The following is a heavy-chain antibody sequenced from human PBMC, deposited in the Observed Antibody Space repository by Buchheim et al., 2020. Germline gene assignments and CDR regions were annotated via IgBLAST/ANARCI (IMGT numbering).Heavy chain of an antibody. Sequence: QVQLQESGPGLVKPSETLSLTCTVSGGSISAYYWSWIRQPPGKGLEWIGYVLHNGNSHYNPSLNSRLSMSVDTSRNQFSLKLSSVTAADTAVYYCARENWERPPHWYRDHWGRGTL. J-gene: IGHJ2*01. CDR1: GGSISAYY. D-gene: IGHD3-16*01. CDR2: VLHNGNS. V-gene: IGHV4-59*01. CDR3: ARENWERPPHWYRDH.